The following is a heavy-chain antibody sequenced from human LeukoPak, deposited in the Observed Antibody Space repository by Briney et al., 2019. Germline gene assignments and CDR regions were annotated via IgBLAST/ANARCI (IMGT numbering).Heavy chain of an antibody. Sequence: SETLSLTCTVSGGSIGTYYWSWIRQPAGKGLEWIGRIDTSGSANYNPSLKSRVTMSVDTSKNRVSLNLSSVTAAETAVYYCAPQDIMTGHSLVFWGQGTLVTVSS. CDR2: IDTSGSA. CDR3: APQDIMTGHSLVF. CDR1: GGSIGTYY. J-gene: IGHJ4*02. D-gene: IGHD3-9*01. V-gene: IGHV4-4*07.